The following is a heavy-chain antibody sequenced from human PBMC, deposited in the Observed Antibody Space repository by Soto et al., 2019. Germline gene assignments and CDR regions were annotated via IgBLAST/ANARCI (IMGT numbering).Heavy chain of an antibody. CDR3: ASGPPIGHWFEP. Sequence: KTSETLSLTCTVSGGSITSGAYYWSWIRQHAGKGLEWIGYIYYSGSTDYNPSLKSRVTISLDTSKSHFSLKLSSVTAADTAMYYCASGPPIGHWFEPWGQGTLVTVSS. V-gene: IGHV4-31*03. J-gene: IGHJ5*02. CDR1: GGSITSGAYY. CDR2: IYYSGST.